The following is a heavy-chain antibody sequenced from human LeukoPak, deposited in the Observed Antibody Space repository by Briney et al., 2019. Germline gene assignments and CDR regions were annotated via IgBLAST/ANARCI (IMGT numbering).Heavy chain of an antibody. CDR2: ISSSSSTI. Sequence: GGSLRLSCAASGFTFSSYSMNWVRQAPGKGLEWVSYISSSSSTIYYADSVKGRFTISRDNSKNTLYLQMNSLRAEDTAVYYCAKPPLGYGSGSYHAFDIWGQGTMVTVSS. CDR3: AKPPLGYGSGSYHAFDI. D-gene: IGHD3-10*01. J-gene: IGHJ3*02. V-gene: IGHV3-48*01. CDR1: GFTFSSYS.